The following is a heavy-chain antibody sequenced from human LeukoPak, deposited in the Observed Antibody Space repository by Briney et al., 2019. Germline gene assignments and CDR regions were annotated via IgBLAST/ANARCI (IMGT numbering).Heavy chain of an antibody. CDR1: GFTFSSYW. D-gene: IGHD5-24*01. CDR2: INPEGSQT. CDR3: AAWTDRGYNF. Sequence: GGSLRLSCAASGFTFSSYWMHWVRQAPGKGLQWAANINPEGSQTRFVDSVMGRFTMSKDNVKNSLYLQMNSLRVEDTAVFYCAAWTDRGYNFWGQGTVVTVSS. J-gene: IGHJ4*02. V-gene: IGHV3-7*01.